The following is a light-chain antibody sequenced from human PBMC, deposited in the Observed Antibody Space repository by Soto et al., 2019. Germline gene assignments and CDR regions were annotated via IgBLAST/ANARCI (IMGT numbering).Light chain of an antibody. CDR3: QQSFSAPRT. V-gene: IGKV1-39*01. J-gene: IGKJ2*01. CDR1: ETIIDY. Sequence: DIQLSQSPSSLSASVGDRVTITCRARETIIDYLNWYQQQPGKAPKLLIYSASTLQDGVPSRFRGSGSGTHFTLTISSLQPEDFATYYGQQSFSAPRTFGQGTRLQT. CDR2: SAS.